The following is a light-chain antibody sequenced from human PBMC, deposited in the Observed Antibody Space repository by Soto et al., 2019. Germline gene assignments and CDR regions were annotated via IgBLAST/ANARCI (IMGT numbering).Light chain of an antibody. J-gene: IGLJ3*02. Sequence: QSVLTQPASVSGSPGQSITISCTGTSSDVGGYNYVSWYQQHPGKAPKLMIYEVSNRPSGVSNRFSGSKSGNTASLTISGLQAEDEADYYCSSYTSSSTLWVFGVGTKLTVL. V-gene: IGLV2-14*01. CDR1: SSDVGGYNY. CDR3: SSYTSSSTLWV. CDR2: EVS.